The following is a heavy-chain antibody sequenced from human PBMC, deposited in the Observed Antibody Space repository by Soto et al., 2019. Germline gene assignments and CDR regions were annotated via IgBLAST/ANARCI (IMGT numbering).Heavy chain of an antibody. CDR1: GFSLSTDAVG. CDR3: AHRIAAPGRTLDY. Sequence: QITLKESGPTLVRPTQTLTLTCTVSGFSLSTDAVGVAWIRQPPGKALEWLALFYWNDEARYKSSLNNRLTITKDTSKSQVVLTMTDMAPLDTATYFCAHRIAAPGRTLDYWGQGILVTVSS. J-gene: IGHJ4*02. V-gene: IGHV2-5*01. D-gene: IGHD6-13*01. CDR2: FYWNDEA.